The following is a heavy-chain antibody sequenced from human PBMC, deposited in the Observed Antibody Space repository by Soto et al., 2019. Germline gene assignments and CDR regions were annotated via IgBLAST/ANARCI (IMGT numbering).Heavy chain of an antibody. CDR1: WVTLSTYA. D-gene: IGHD4-17*01. Sequence: WGAPRPPWAAVWVTLSTYAIPRVRQAPGKGLEWVSAISASGGSTYYADSVKGRFTISRDNAKNTLYLQMNSLRAEDTAVYYCALSYTVTTDYWGQGTLVTVSS. CDR3: ALSYTVTTDY. CDR2: ISASGGST. J-gene: IGHJ4*02. V-gene: IGHV3-23*01.